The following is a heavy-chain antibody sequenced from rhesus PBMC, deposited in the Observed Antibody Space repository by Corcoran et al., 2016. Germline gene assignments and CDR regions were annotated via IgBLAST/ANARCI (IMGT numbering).Heavy chain of an antibody. CDR3: ARDWKYSSAWYGRYQYGLDS. CDR1: GYYISSGYY. Sequence: QVKLQQWGEGLVKPSETLSLTCAVYGYYISSGYYWGWIRPPPGKGLAWIGGLYGRGGTNYLKPSLKSRVTLSVDTSQNRFSLNLTSVTAADTGVYYCARDWKYSSAWYGRYQYGLDSWGQGVVVTVSS. D-gene: IGHD6-31*01. J-gene: IGHJ6*01. CDR2: LYGRGGTN. V-gene: IGHV4S14*01.